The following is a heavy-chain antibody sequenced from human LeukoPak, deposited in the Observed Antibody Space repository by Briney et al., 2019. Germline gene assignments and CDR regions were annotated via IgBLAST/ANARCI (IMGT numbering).Heavy chain of an antibody. CDR3: ARGRYCGETTCSDFDS. J-gene: IGHJ4*02. CDR1: GYTFTDYY. Sequence: GASVKVSCKASGYTFTDYYMHWVRQAPGPGLEWMGWINPNSGGTDYAQKFQGRVTLIRDTSISTAYMELSRLTSDGTAVYYCARGRYCGETTCSDFDSWGQGTLVTVSS. D-gene: IGHD2-21*01. V-gene: IGHV1-2*02. CDR2: INPNSGGT.